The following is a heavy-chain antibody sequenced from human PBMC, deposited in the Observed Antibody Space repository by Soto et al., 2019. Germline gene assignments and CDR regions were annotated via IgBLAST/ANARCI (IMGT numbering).Heavy chain of an antibody. CDR2: IYYSGST. CDR3: ARHRRRTIFGVVSSLNYYYYYMDV. J-gene: IGHJ6*03. CDR1: GCSISSYY. Sequence: SETLSLTCTVSGCSISSYYWSWIRQPPGKGLEWIGYIYYSGSTNYNPSLKSRVTISVDTSKNQFSLKLSSVTAADTAVYYCARHRRRTIFGVVSSLNYYYYYMDVWGKGTTVTVSS. D-gene: IGHD3-3*01. V-gene: IGHV4-59*08.